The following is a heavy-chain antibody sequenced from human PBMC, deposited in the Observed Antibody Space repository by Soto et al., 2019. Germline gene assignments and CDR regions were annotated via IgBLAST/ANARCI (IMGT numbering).Heavy chain of an antibody. CDR1: GFTFSSYA. D-gene: IGHD4-17*01. CDR2: ISGSGGST. Sequence: GGSLRLSCAASGFTFSSYAMSWVRQAPGKGLELVSAISGSGGSTYYADSVKGRFTISRDKSKNTLYLQMNSLRAEDTAVYYCANYGYGDYFDYWGQGTLVTVSS. V-gene: IGHV3-23*01. J-gene: IGHJ4*02. CDR3: ANYGYGDYFDY.